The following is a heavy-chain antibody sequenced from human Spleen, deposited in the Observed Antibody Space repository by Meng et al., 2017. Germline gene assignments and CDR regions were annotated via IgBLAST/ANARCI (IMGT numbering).Heavy chain of an antibody. CDR3: ARLNVLPDY. CDR1: GGSISSGGYS. Sequence: QLQLHESGSGLVKPSQTLSLTCAVSGGSISSGGYSWSWIRQPPGKGLEWIGYIYHSGSTYYNPSLKSRVTISVDRSKNQFSLKLSSVTAADTAVYYCARLNVLPDYWGQGTLVTVSS. J-gene: IGHJ4*02. V-gene: IGHV4-30-2*01. D-gene: IGHD3-16*01. CDR2: IYHSGST.